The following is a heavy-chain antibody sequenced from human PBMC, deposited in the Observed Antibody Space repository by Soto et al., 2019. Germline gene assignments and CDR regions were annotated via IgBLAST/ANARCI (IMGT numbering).Heavy chain of an antibody. J-gene: IGHJ4*02. V-gene: IGHV4-31*03. Sequence: QVQLQESGPGLVKPSQTLSLTCTISGGAISTGGYYWSWIRQHPGKVLEWIGYIYYSRTTYYNPSLKSRVTIPVDTFKTKFALKLRSVTAADTVMYYCASEPLPWGQGTLVTVSS. CDR2: IYYSRTT. CDR3: ASEPLP. CDR1: GGAISTGGYY.